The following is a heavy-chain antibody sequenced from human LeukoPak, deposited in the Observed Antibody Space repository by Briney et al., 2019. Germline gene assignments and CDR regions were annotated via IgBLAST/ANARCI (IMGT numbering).Heavy chain of an antibody. V-gene: IGHV4-4*07. CDR3: ARMTTVTTSLDY. Sequence: PSETLSLTCTVSGGSISSYYWIWIRQPAGKGLEWIGRIYTSGSTNYNPSLKSRVTISVDTSKNQFSLKLSSVTAADTAVYYCARMTTVTTSLDYWGQGTLVTVSS. CDR1: GGSISSYY. D-gene: IGHD4-17*01. J-gene: IGHJ4*02. CDR2: IYTSGST.